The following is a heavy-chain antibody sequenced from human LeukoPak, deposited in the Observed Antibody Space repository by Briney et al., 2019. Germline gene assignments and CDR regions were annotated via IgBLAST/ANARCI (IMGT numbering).Heavy chain of an antibody. V-gene: IGHV3-23*01. CDR3: ATNWNLDS. CDR1: GFTFSIYA. D-gene: IGHD1-20*01. J-gene: IGHJ4*02. CDR2: VTGSGSAGST. Sequence: GGSLRLSCAASGFTFSIYAMSWVRQAPGKGLEWVSGVTGSGSAGSTYYADSVKGRFTISRDNSKNTLYLQMNSLRAEDTAVYYCATNWNLDSWGQGTLVTVSS.